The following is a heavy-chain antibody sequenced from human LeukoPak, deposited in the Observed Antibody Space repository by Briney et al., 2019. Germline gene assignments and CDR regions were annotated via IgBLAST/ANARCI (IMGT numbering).Heavy chain of an antibody. Sequence: PGGSLRLSCAASGFTFSGSAMHWVRQASGKGLEWVGRIRSKANSYATAYAASVKGRFTISRDDSKNTAYLQMNSLKTEDQAVYYCTGIRWSYDILTGYYKYYYGMDLWGQGTTVPVSS. CDR2: IRSKANSYAT. CDR3: TGIRWSYDILTGYYKYYYGMDL. CDR1: GFTFSGSA. D-gene: IGHD3-9*01. J-gene: IGHJ6*02. V-gene: IGHV3-73*01.